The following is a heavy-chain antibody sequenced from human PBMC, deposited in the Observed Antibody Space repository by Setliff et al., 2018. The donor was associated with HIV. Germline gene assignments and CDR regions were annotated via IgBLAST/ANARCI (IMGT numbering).Heavy chain of an antibody. J-gene: IGHJ3*02. CDR1: GGYRTTYY. D-gene: IGHD3-22*01. Sequence: SLTCTVSGGYRTTYYWSWIRQPPGKGLEWIGYIYYSGSTNYNPSLKSRVTISVDTSKNQFSLKLSSVTAADTAVYYCARLHYYDRSGLTVGAFDIWGQGTMVTVSS. CDR2: IYYSGST. V-gene: IGHV4-59*08. CDR3: ARLHYYDRSGLTVGAFDI.